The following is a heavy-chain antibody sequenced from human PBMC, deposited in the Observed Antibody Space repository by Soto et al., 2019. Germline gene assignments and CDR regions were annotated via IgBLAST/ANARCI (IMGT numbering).Heavy chain of an antibody. D-gene: IGHD2-2*01. CDR3: TRDSGISWGYDF. CDR1: GFTFSSYS. V-gene: IGHV3-48*01. Sequence: GGSLRLSCAASGFTFSSYSMNWVRQAPGKGLEWVSYISSSSKTIYYTDSVKGRFTISRDNAKNSLYLQMNSLRAEDTAVYYCTRDSGISWGYDFWGQGTLVTVSS. J-gene: IGHJ4*02. CDR2: ISSSSKTI.